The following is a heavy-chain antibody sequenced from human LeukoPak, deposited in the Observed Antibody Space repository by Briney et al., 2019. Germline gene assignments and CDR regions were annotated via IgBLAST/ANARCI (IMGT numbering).Heavy chain of an antibody. J-gene: IGHJ4*02. CDR1: GFTFSSYW. D-gene: IGHD6-19*01. Sequence: GGSLRLSCAASGFTFSSYWMSSVRQAPGKGLEWVANIKQDGNEKYYVDSVKGRFTISRDNPKNSLYLQMNSLRAEDTAVYYCTTYSTGSCPFWGQGTLVTVSS. V-gene: IGHV3-7*01. CDR3: TTYSTGSCPF. CDR2: IKQDGNEK.